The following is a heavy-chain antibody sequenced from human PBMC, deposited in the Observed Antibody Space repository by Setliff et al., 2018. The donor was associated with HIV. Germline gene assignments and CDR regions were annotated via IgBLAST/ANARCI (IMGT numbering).Heavy chain of an antibody. V-gene: IGHV4-4*02. D-gene: IGHD3-3*01. CDR2: IFHSENT. CDR1: GGSISSSNW. Sequence: SETLSLTCAVSGGSISSSNWWSWVRQPPGKGLEWIGEIFHSENTNYNPSLKSRVTISVDKSKNQFSLKVTSVTAADTAVYYCASGDNFWGGSYYWGQGTLVTVSS. CDR3: ASGDNFWGGSYY. J-gene: IGHJ4*02.